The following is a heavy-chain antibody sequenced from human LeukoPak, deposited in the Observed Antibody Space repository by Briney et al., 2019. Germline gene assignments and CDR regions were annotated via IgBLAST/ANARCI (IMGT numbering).Heavy chain of an antibody. CDR3: AKGRGVAVAGTDY. Sequence: GGSLRLSCAASGFTFSSYSMNWVRQAPGKGLEWVSAISGSGGSTYYADSVKGRFTISRDNSKNTLYLQMNSLRAEDTAVYYCAKGRGVAVAGTDYWGQGTLVTVSS. V-gene: IGHV3-23*01. CDR1: GFTFSSYS. CDR2: ISGSGGST. J-gene: IGHJ4*02. D-gene: IGHD6-19*01.